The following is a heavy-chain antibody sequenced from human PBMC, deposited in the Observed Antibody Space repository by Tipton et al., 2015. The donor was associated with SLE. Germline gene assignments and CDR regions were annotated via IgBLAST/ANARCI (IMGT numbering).Heavy chain of an antibody. V-gene: IGHV4-59*01. CDR3: ASPYCGPNCYGFEY. J-gene: IGHJ4*02. CDR1: GGSISSYY. Sequence: TLSLTCTVSGGSISSYYWSWIRQPPGKGLEWIGYIYYSGSTNYNPSLKSRVTISVDTSKNQFSLKLSSVTAADTAVYYCASPYCGPNCYGFEYWGQGIRVTVSS. D-gene: IGHD2-21*01. CDR2: IYYSGST.